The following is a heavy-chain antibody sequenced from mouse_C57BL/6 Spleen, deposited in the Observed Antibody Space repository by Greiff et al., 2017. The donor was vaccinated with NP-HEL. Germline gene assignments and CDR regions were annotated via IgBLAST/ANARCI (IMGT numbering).Heavy chain of an antibody. CDR3: ARIYDGYYEYYAMDY. V-gene: IGHV1-78*01. J-gene: IGHJ4*01. D-gene: IGHD2-3*01. Sequence: QVQLQQSDAELVKPGASVKISCKVSGYTFTDHTIHWMKQRPEQGLEWIGYIYPRDGSTKYNEKFKGKATLTADKSSSTAYMQLNSLTSEDSAVYFCARIYDGYYEYYAMDYWGQGTSVTVSS. CDR1: GYTFTDHT. CDR2: IYPRDGST.